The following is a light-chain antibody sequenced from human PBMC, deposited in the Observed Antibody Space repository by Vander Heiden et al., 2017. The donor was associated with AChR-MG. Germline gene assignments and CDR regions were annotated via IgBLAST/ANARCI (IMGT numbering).Light chain of an antibody. CDR3: QQYNTYPPT. CDR2: GAS. J-gene: IGKJ5*01. CDR1: QEISNW. V-gene: IGKV1D-16*01. Sequence: DIQMTQSPSSVSASVGDRVTITCRASQEISNWLAWYQQKPGRAPNSLIYGASTLQTGVPPRFSGDGYGTDFTLTIHSLQPEDVGTYYCQQYNTYPPTFGQGTRLEI.